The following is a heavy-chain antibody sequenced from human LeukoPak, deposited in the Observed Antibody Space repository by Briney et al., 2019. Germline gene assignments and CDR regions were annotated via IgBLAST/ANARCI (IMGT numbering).Heavy chain of an antibody. D-gene: IGHD3-10*01. V-gene: IGHV3-30*02. CDR2: IRYDGSNK. CDR1: GFTFSSYG. CDR3: AKEGVWFGELLSGGSYIDY. Sequence: PGGSLRLSYAASGFTFSSYGMHWVRQAPGKGLEWVAFIRYDGSNKYYADSVKGRFTISRDNSKNTLYLQMNSLRAEDTAVYYCAKEGVWFGELLSGGSYIDYWGQGTLVTVSS. J-gene: IGHJ4*02.